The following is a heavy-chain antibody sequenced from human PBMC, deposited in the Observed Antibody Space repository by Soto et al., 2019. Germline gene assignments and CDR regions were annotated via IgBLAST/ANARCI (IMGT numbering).Heavy chain of an antibody. J-gene: IGHJ5*02. CDR1: SFSMYS. D-gene: IGHD1-26*01. CDR2: ISSGSAFI. Sequence: EVQVVESGGGLVKPGGSLRLSCNFSFSMYSMYWVRQAPGKGLEWVASISSGSAFIKYADSVKGRFTISRDNAKNSVSLQMDSLRVEDTAMYYCTRDQGGSYDSWFDPWGRGTLVTVSS. V-gene: IGHV3-21*01. CDR3: TRDQGGSYDSWFDP.